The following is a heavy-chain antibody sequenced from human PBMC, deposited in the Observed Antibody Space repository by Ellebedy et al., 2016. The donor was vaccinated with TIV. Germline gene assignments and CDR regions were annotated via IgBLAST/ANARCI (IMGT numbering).Heavy chain of an antibody. D-gene: IGHD4-17*01. V-gene: IGHV3-53*01. CDR2: IYSGADGGDT. J-gene: IGHJ4*02. CDR3: ASLRNDYGDYVNY. Sequence: PGGSLRLSCAASGFTVSTNYMNWVRQAPGEGLEWVAVIYSGADGGDTYYADSVKGRFTISRDNAKNSLYLQMNSLRAEDTAVYYCASLRNDYGDYVNYWGQGTLVTVSS. CDR1: GFTVSTNY.